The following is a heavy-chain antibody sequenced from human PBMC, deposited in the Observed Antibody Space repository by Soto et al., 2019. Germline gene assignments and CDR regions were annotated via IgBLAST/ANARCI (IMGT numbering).Heavy chain of an antibody. J-gene: IGHJ6*02. CDR1: GYTFTSYS. V-gene: IGHV1-18*01. CDR3: ARRNEGPNYYYGMDV. Sequence: ASVKVSCKASGYTFTSYSISWVRQAPGQGLEWMGWISAYNGNTNYAQKLQGRVTMTTDTSTSTAYMELRSLRSDDTAVYYCARRNEGPNYYYGMDVWGQGTTVTVSS. CDR2: ISAYNGNT.